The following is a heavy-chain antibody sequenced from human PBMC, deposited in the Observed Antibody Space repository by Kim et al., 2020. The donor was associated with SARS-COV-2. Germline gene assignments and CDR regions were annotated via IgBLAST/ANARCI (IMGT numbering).Heavy chain of an antibody. Sequence: GGSLRLSCAASGFTFSSYAMSWVRQAPGKGLEWVSAISGSGGSTYYADSVKGRFTISRDNSKNTLYLQMNSLRAEDTAVYYCAKGVIVVVPAAPGDDAFDIWGQGTMVTVSS. CDR2: ISGSGGST. J-gene: IGHJ3*02. D-gene: IGHD2-2*01. V-gene: IGHV3-23*01. CDR1: GFTFSSYA. CDR3: AKGVIVVVPAAPGDDAFDI.